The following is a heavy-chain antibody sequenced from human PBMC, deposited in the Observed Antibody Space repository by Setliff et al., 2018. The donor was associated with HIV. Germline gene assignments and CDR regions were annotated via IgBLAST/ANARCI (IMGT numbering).Heavy chain of an antibody. Sequence: ASVKVSCKASGYTFTGYYMHWVRQAPGQGLEWMGRINPSGGSTSYQQIFQGRVTMTRDTSTSTVYMELSSLRSEDTAVYYCARGSSALIMREFYDFWSATRDAWDYWGQGTLVTVSS. J-gene: IGHJ4*02. CDR1: GYTFTGYY. CDR2: INPSGGST. CDR3: ARGSSALIMREFYDFWSATRDAWDY. D-gene: IGHD3-3*01. V-gene: IGHV1-46*01.